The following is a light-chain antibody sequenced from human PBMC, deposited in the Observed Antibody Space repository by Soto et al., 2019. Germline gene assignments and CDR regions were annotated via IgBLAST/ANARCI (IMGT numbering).Light chain of an antibody. V-gene: IGLV1-47*01. J-gene: IGLJ3*02. CDR2: RDN. CDR3: ASWDDSLSGRV. CDR1: SSNIGDNY. Sequence: QSVLTQPPSASGTPGQRVTISCSGSSSNIGDNYVSWYQHLPGTAPKLLIYRDNQRPSGVPDRFSGSKSGTSASLAISGLRSEDEADYYCASWDDSLSGRVFGGGTKLTVL.